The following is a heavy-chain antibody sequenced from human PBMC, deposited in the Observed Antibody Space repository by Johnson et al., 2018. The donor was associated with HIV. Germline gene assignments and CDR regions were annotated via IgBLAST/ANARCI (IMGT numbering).Heavy chain of an antibody. Sequence: VQLVESGGGVVQPGGSLRLSCVASGFTFDDYGMSWVRQAPGKGLEWVSYISSSSSTIYYADSVKGGFTISRDNAKNSLYLQMNSLRTEDTAVYYCAKDVGNYWPDAFDIWGQGTMVTVSS. J-gene: IGHJ3*02. V-gene: IGHV3-48*01. CDR3: AKDVGNYWPDAFDI. CDR2: ISSSSSTI. D-gene: IGHD3-22*01. CDR1: GFTFDDYG.